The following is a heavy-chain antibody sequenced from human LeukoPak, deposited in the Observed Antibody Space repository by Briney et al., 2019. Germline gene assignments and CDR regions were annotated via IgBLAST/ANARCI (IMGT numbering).Heavy chain of an antibody. J-gene: IGHJ4*02. CDR1: GFTFSDYY. CDR2: ISSSGSTI. Sequence: GGSLRLSCAASGFTFSDYYMSWIRQAPGKGLEWVSYISSSGSTIYYADSVKGRFTISRDNSKNTLYLQMNSLRAEDTAVYYCAKGVYGDSPYNYFDYWGQGTLVTVSS. V-gene: IGHV3-11*01. CDR3: AKGVYGDSPYNYFDY. D-gene: IGHD4-17*01.